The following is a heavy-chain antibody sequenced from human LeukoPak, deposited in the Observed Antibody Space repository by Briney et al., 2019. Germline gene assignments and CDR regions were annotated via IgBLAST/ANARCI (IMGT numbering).Heavy chain of an antibody. CDR2: IYTSGST. CDR3: AGEHSYGYLSWFDP. J-gene: IGHJ5*02. CDR1: GGSISSYY. Sequence: SETLSLTCTVSGGSISSYYWSWIRQPAGKGLEWIGRIYTSGSTNYNPSLKSRVTMSVDTSKNQFSLKLSSVTAADTAVYYCAGEHSYGYLSWFDPWGQGTLVTVSS. V-gene: IGHV4-4*07. D-gene: IGHD5-18*01.